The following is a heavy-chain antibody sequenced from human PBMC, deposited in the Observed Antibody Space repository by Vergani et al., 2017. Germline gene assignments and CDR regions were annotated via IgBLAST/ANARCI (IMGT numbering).Heavy chain of an antibody. CDR3: ARAGAYSSSYFDY. CDR2: IYYSGST. D-gene: IGHD6-6*01. CDR1: GGSFSGYY. J-gene: IGHJ4*02. V-gene: IGHV4-34*11. Sequence: QVQLQQWGAGLLKPSETLSLTCAVYGGSFSGYYWSWIRQPPGKGLEWIGYIYYSGSTNYNPSLKSRVTISVDTSKNQFSLKLSSVTAADTAVYYCARAGAYSSSYFDYGGQGTLVTVSA.